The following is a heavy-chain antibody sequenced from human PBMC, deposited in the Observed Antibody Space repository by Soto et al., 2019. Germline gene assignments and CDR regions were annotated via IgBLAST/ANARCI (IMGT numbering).Heavy chain of an antibody. CDR2: ISYGGGTT. J-gene: IGHJ4*02. Sequence: GGSLRLSWAASEFTFSNYARSWVRQAPGKGLEWVSAISYGGGTTYYADSVEGRFTISRDNSKNTVYLQMNSLRLEDTAVYYCARGPSYSDSYFDYWGQGTLVTVSS. CDR1: EFTFSNYA. D-gene: IGHD4-17*01. CDR3: ARGPSYSDSYFDY. V-gene: IGHV3-23*01.